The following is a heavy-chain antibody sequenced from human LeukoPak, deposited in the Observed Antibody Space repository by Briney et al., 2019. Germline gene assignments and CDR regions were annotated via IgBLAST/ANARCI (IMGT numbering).Heavy chain of an antibody. CDR2: ISGRGNNT. J-gene: IGHJ4*02. CDR1: GSTFSTYA. Sequence: GGSLRLSCAASGSTFSTYAMSWVRQAPGKGLEWVSSISGRGNNTYYADSVKGRFTISRDNSKNTLHLQMNSLRAEDTAIYYCARAYSSSWYDYWGQGTLVTVSS. D-gene: IGHD6-13*01. V-gene: IGHV3-23*01. CDR3: ARAYSSSWYDY.